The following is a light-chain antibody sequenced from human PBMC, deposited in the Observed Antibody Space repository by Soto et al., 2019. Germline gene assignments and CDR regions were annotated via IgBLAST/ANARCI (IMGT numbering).Light chain of an antibody. CDR2: NTN. Sequence: QSALTQPPSASGAPGQRVTISCSGSGSNIGSNPVTWYQQLPRTAPKLLIYNTNQRPSGVPERFSASRSGTSASLAISGLQSEDEADYFCASWEDSLNVYVLGTGTKLTLL. V-gene: IGLV1-44*01. CDR3: ASWEDSLNVYV. CDR1: GSNIGSNP. J-gene: IGLJ1*01.